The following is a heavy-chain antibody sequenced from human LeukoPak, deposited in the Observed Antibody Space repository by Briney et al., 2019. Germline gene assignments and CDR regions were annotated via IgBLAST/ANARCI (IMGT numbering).Heavy chain of an antibody. CDR1: GFTFSIFA. D-gene: IGHD6-19*01. CDR2: ISGSGGST. CDR3: AKDRHSSGWVLDY. J-gene: IGHJ4*02. V-gene: IGHV3-23*01. Sequence: AGSLSPACAASGFTFSIFAMECGRQAPGKGLEWVSVISGSGGSTYYADSVKGRFTISRDNSKNTLYLQMNSLRAEDTAVYYCAKDRHSSGWVLDYWRRGTPVTVSS.